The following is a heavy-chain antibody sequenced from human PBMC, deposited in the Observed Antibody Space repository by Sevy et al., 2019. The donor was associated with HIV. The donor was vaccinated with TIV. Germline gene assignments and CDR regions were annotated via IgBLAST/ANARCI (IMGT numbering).Heavy chain of an antibody. V-gene: IGHV1-69*13. Sequence: SVKVSCKASGGTFSSYAISWVRQAPGQGLEWMGGIIPIFGTANYAQKFQGRVTITADESTSTAYMELSSLRSEDTAVYYCARVVGYCISTSCYAMSGMDVWGQGTTVTVSS. CDR3: ARVVGYCISTSCYAMSGMDV. J-gene: IGHJ6*02. D-gene: IGHD2-2*01. CDR1: GGTFSSYA. CDR2: IIPIFGTA.